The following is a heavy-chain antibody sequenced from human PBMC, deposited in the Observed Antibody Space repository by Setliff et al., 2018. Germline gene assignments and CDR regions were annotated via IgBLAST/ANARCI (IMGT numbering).Heavy chain of an antibody. J-gene: IGHJ4*02. D-gene: IGHD5-12*01. V-gene: IGHV4-61*02. CDR3: ARETKGWLQSLGTDY. CDR2: IYTSGST. Sequence: PSETLSLTCTVSGGSISSGSYYWSWIRQPAGKGLEWIGRIYTSGSTNYNPSLKSRVTISVDTSKNQFSLKLSSVTAADTAVYYCARETKGWLQSLGTDYWGQGTLVTVSS. CDR1: GGSISSGSYY.